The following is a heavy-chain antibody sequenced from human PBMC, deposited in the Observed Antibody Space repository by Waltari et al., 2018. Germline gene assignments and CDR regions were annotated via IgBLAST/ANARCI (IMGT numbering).Heavy chain of an antibody. Sequence: QVQLQESGPGLVKPSQTLSLTCTVSGGSISSGSYYWSWIRQPAGKGLEWIGYIYTSGGTNYNPARKSRVTISVDTSKNQFSLKLSSVTAADTAVYYCASLNIVATINWFDPWGQGTLVTVSS. CDR2: IYTSGGT. V-gene: IGHV4-61*09. CDR1: GGSISSGSYY. J-gene: IGHJ5*02. CDR3: ASLNIVATINWFDP. D-gene: IGHD5-12*01.